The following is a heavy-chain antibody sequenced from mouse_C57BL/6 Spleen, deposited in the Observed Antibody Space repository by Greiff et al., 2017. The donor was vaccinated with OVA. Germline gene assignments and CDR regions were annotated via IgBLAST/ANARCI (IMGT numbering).Heavy chain of an antibody. V-gene: IGHV1-54*01. CDR3: ARYSNFFDY. D-gene: IGHD2-5*01. CDR1: GYAFTNYL. Sequence: QVQLQQSGAELVRPGTSVKVSCKASGYAFTNYLIEWVKQRPGQGLEWIGVINPGSGGTNYNEKFKGKATLTADKSSSTAYMQLSSLTSEDSAVYFSARYSNFFDYWGQGTTLTVSS. J-gene: IGHJ2*01. CDR2: INPGSGGT.